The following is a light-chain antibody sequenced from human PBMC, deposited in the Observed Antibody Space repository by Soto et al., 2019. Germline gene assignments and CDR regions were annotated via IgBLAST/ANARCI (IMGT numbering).Light chain of an antibody. CDR3: QQYGSSPPYT. V-gene: IGKV3-20*01. CDR2: GAS. J-gene: IGKJ2*01. Sequence: EIVLTQSPGTLSLSPGERATLSCRASQSLSSSYLAWYQQKTGQAPRLLFYGASRRATGIPDRFSGSGSGTDFTLTISRLEPEDFAVYYCQQYGSSPPYTFGQGTKLEIK. CDR1: QSLSSSY.